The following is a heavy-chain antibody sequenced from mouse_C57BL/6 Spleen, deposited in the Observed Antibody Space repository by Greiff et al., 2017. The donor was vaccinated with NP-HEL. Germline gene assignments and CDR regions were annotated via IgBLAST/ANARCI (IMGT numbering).Heavy chain of an antibody. CDR1: GFTFSDYY. Sequence: EVQRVESEGGLVQPGSSMKLSCTASGFTFSDYYMAWVRQVPEKGLEWVANINYDGSSTYYLASLKCRFIISRDNAKNILYLQMSSLKAEDTATYYCARDPLAGTGWYFDVWGTGTTVTVSS. CDR2: INYDGSST. V-gene: IGHV5-16*01. D-gene: IGHD4-1*01. J-gene: IGHJ1*03. CDR3: ARDPLAGTGWYFDV.